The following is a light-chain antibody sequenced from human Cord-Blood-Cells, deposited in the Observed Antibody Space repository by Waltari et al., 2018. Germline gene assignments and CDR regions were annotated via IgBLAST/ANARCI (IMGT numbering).Light chain of an antibody. CDR2: DVS. Sequence: QSALTQPASVSGSPGQSITISCTGTSSAVGGCDPVPWYPQHPGKAPKLMIYDVSNRPSGVSNRFSGSKSGNTASLTISGLQAEDEADYYCSSYTSSSTLVFGTGTKVTVL. CDR3: SSYTSSSTLV. CDR1: SSAVGGCDP. J-gene: IGLJ1*01. V-gene: IGLV2-14*01.